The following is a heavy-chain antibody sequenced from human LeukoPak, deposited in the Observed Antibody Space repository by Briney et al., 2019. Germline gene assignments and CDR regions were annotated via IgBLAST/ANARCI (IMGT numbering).Heavy chain of an antibody. CDR2: INPNSGGT. V-gene: IGHV1-2*02. Sequence: ASVKVSCKASGYTFTGYYMHLVRQAPGQGLEWMGWINPNSGGTNYAQKFQGRVTMTRDTSISTAYMELSRLRSDDTAVYYCASSFSRTYYYDSSGYHTLGYWGQGTLVTVSS. CDR3: ASSFSRTYYYDSSGYHTLGY. CDR1: GYTFTGYY. D-gene: IGHD3-22*01. J-gene: IGHJ4*02.